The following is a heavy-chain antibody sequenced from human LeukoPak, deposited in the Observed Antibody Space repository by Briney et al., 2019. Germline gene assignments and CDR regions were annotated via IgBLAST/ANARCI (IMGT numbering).Heavy chain of an antibody. V-gene: IGHV3-74*01. Sequence: GGSLRLSCAASGFTFSSYWMHWVRQAPGKGLVWVSRINTDGSNTGYADSVKGRFTISRDNAKNTVYLQINSLRAEDTALYYCARGHQLLAYYYYGMDVWGQGTTVTVSS. CDR1: GFTFSSYW. J-gene: IGHJ6*02. CDR3: ARGHQLLAYYYYGMDV. CDR2: INTDGSNT. D-gene: IGHD2-2*01.